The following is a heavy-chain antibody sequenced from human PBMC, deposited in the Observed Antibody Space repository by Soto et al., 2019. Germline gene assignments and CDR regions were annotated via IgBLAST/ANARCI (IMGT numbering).Heavy chain of an antibody. V-gene: IGHV1-69*01. CDR3: ARGGRGKYYCGMDV. CDR2: IIPIGGTA. CDR1: GGTFSSYA. Sequence: QVQLVQSGAAVKKPGSSVKVSCKASGGTFSSYAISWVRQAPGQGLEWMGGIIPIGGTANYSQKCQGRVTVTADESTSRASMKQSSLISEETELDDFARGGRGKYYCGMDVWVDESTV. J-gene: IGHJ6*02.